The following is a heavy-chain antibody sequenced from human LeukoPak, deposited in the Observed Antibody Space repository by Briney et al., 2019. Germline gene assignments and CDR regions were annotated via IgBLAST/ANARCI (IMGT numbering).Heavy chain of an antibody. CDR3: ARDLLGELLYFDY. V-gene: IGHV1-2*02. J-gene: IGHJ4*02. D-gene: IGHD1-26*01. CDR1: GYTFTGYY. Sequence: SVKVSCKASGYTFTGYYMHWVRQAPGQGLEWVGWINPNSGGTNYAQKFQGRVTMTRDTSISTAYMELSRLRSDDTAVYYCARDLLGELLYFDYWGQGTLVTVSS. CDR2: INPNSGGT.